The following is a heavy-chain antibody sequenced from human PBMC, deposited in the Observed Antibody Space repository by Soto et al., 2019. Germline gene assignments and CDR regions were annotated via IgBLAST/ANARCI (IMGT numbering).Heavy chain of an antibody. Sequence: SETLSLTCTVSGGSISSYYWSWIRQPPGKGLEWIGYIYYSGSTNYNPSLKSRVTISVDTSKNQFSLKLSSVTAADTAVYYCARDDRDGYKPNHNWFDPWGQGTLVTVSS. J-gene: IGHJ5*02. CDR2: IYYSGST. CDR3: ARDDRDGYKPNHNWFDP. V-gene: IGHV4-59*01. D-gene: IGHD5-12*01. CDR1: GGSISSYY.